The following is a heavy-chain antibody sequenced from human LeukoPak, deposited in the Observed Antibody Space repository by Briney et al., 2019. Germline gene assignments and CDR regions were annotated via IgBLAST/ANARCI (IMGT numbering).Heavy chain of an antibody. J-gene: IGHJ5*02. CDR1: GFTFSSYW. D-gene: IGHD2-15*01. CDR3: ASWGPAAYCSNGSCS. V-gene: IGHV3-7*01. Sequence: PGGSLRLSCAASGFTFSSYWMNWARQAPGKGLEWVASINHNGNVNYYVDSVKGRFTISRDNAKNSLYLQMNSLRVEDTAVYYCASWGPAAYCSNGSCSWGQGTLVTVSS. CDR2: INHNGNVN.